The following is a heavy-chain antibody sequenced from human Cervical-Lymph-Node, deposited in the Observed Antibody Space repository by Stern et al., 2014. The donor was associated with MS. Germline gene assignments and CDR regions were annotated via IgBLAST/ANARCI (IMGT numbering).Heavy chain of an antibody. Sequence: QVQLQESGPGLVKPSQTLSLTCIVSGDSISSGGLYWNWIRQHPGKGLEWIGYIHYSGSTYYNPSLKSRVTISVDTSKKQFSLKLTSVTAADTAVYYCARRGAAATQNPFDYWGQGTLVTVSS. CDR2: IHYSGST. J-gene: IGHJ4*02. V-gene: IGHV4-31*03. CDR3: ARRGAAATQNPFDY. D-gene: IGHD2-15*01. CDR1: GDSISSGGLY.